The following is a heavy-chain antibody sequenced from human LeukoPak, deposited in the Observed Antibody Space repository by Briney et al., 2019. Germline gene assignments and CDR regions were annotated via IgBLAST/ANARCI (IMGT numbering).Heavy chain of an antibody. CDR1: GFTFSSYG. V-gene: IGHV3-30*18. Sequence: GGSLRLSCAAPGFTFSSYGMHWVRQAPGKGLEWVAVISYDGSNKYYADSVKGRFTISRDNSKNTLYLQMNSLRAEDTAVYYCAKRPEYGSGSYFDYWGQGTLVTVSS. CDR2: ISYDGSNK. D-gene: IGHD3-10*01. CDR3: AKRPEYGSGSYFDY. J-gene: IGHJ4*02.